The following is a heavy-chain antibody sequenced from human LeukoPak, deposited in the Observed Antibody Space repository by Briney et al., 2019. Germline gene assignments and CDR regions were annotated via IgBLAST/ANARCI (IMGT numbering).Heavy chain of an antibody. D-gene: IGHD6-13*01. J-gene: IGHJ5*02. V-gene: IGHV4-34*01. Sequence: SETLSLTCAVYGGSFSGYYWRWIRQPPGKGLEWIGEINHSGSTNYNPSLKSRVTISVDTSKNQFSLKLSSVTAADTAVYYCAREAVTGIAAAGIGFDPWGQGTLVTVSS. CDR1: GGSFSGYY. CDR3: AREAVTGIAAAGIGFDP. CDR2: INHSGST.